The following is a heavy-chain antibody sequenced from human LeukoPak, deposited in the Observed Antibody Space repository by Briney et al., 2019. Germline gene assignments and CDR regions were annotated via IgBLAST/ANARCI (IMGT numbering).Heavy chain of an antibody. CDR2: ISGDGGST. J-gene: IGHJ2*01. CDR1: GFTFDDYA. D-gene: IGHD6-13*01. CDR3: AKDTEDGTLWYFDL. Sequence: GGSLRLSCAASGFTFDDYAMHWVRQAPGKGLEWVSLISGDGGSTYYADSVKGGFTISRDNSKTSLYLQMNSLRTEDTALYYCAKDTEDGTLWYFDLWGRGTLVTVSS. V-gene: IGHV3-43*02.